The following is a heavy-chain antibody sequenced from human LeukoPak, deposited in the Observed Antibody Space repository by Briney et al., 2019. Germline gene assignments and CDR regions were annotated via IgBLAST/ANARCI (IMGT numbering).Heavy chain of an antibody. CDR3: ARDLSVAGGWYYDP. D-gene: IGHD6-19*01. CDR2: IIPILGIA. J-gene: IGHJ5*02. CDR1: GGTFSSYA. Sequence: SVKVSCKASGGTFSSYAITWVRQAPGQGLEWMGRIIPILGIANYAQEFQGRVTITADKSTSTAYMELSSLRSEDTAVYYCARDLSVAGGWYYDPWGQGTLVTVSS. V-gene: IGHV1-69*04.